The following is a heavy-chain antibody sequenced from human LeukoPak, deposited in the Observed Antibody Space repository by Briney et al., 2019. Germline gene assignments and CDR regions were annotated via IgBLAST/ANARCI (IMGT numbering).Heavy chain of an antibody. CDR2: IIPIFGTA. Sequence: GASVKVSCKASGGTFSSYAISWVRQAPGQGLEWMGGIIPIFGTANYAQKFQGRVTITADESTSTAYMELSSLRSEDTAVYYCARDLSDIVVAPAAIAWFDPWGQGTLVTVSS. CDR1: GGTFSSYA. V-gene: IGHV1-69*01. J-gene: IGHJ5*02. D-gene: IGHD2-2*02. CDR3: ARDLSDIVVAPAAIAWFDP.